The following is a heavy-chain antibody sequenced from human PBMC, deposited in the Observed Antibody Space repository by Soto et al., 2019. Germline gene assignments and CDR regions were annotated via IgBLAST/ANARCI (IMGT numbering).Heavy chain of an antibody. CDR2: ISYDGSNK. D-gene: IGHD3-10*01. CDR3: AKDPKTMVRGVIIGYFDY. V-gene: IGHV3-30*18. CDR1: GFTFSSYG. Sequence: GGSLRLSCAASGFTFSSYGIHWVRQAPGKGLEWVAVISYDGSNKYYADSVKGRFTISRDNSKNTLYLQMNSLRAEDTAVYYCAKDPKTMVRGVIIGYFDYWGQGTLVTVSS. J-gene: IGHJ4*02.